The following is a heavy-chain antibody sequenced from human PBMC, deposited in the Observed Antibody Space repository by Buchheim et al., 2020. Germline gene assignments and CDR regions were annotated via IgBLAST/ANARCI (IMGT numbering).Heavy chain of an antibody. Sequence: EVQLVESGGGLVQPGGSLRLSCAASGFTFTSYWMHWVRQVPGKGLVWVSRINTDGSDTSYAASVKGRFTISRDSAKNMLYLQMNSLRSEDTAVYYCAREVRGHAYFDNWGQGTL. J-gene: IGHJ4*02. CDR3: AREVRGHAYFDN. CDR1: GFTFTSYW. V-gene: IGHV3-74*01. CDR2: INTDGSDT.